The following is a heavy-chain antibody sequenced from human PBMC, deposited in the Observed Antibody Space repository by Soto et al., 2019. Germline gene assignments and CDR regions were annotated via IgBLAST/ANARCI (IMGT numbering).Heavy chain of an antibody. CDR3: ARWVNGGYCSGGSCFDY. Sequence: GASVKVSCKASGYTFTSYGISWVRQAPGQGLEWMGWISAYNGNTNYAQKLQGRVTMTTDTSTSTAYMELRSLRSDDTAVYYCARWVNGGYCSGGSCFDYWGQGTLVTVSS. V-gene: IGHV1-18*01. D-gene: IGHD2-15*01. CDR2: ISAYNGNT. J-gene: IGHJ4*02. CDR1: GYTFTSYG.